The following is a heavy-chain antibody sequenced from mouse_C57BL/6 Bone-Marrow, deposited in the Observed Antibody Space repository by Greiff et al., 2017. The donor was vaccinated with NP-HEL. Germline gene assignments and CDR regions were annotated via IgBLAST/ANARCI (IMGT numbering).Heavy chain of an antibody. CDR1: GYSITSGYY. D-gene: IGHD1-1*01. CDR2: ISYDGSN. J-gene: IGHJ1*03. V-gene: IGHV3-6*01. CDR3: ARGRLLLRWYFDV. Sequence: EVQLVESGPGLVKPSQSLSLTCSVTGYSITSGYYWNWIRQFPGNKLEWMGYISYDGSNNYNPSLKNRISITRDTSKNQFFLKLNSVTTEDTATYYCARGRLLLRWYFDVWGTGTTVTVSS.